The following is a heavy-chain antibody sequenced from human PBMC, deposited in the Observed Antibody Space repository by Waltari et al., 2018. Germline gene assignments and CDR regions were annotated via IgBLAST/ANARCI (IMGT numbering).Heavy chain of an antibody. CDR3: ARHYADNFWSGQGHFDP. CDR1: AGSISSSSYY. V-gene: IGHV4-39*01. J-gene: IGHJ5*02. D-gene: IGHD3-3*01. Sequence: QVQLQESGPGLLKPSETLSLTCTVSAGSISSSSYYWGWIRQPPGKGLEWIGSIYFGGTTYYNPSLKSRVTISVDTSKNQFSLKLTSVTAADTSVYYCARHYADNFWSGQGHFDPWGQGTLVTVSS. CDR2: IYFGGTT.